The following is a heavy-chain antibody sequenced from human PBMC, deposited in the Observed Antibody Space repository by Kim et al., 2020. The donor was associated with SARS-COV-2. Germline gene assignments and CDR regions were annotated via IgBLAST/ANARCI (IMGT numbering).Heavy chain of an antibody. V-gene: IGHV4-59*01. D-gene: IGHD6-19*01. Sequence: SETLSLTCTVSGGSISSYYWSWIRQPPGKGLEWIGYIYYSGSTNYNPSLKSRVTISVDTSKNQFSLKLSSVTAADTAVYYCARDRSGWYPYYFDYWGQGTLVTVSS. CDR3: ARDRSGWYPYYFDY. CDR2: IYYSGST. CDR1: GGSISSYY. J-gene: IGHJ4*02.